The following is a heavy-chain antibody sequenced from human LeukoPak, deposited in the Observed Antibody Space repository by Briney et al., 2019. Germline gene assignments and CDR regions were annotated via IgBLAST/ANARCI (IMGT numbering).Heavy chain of an antibody. CDR2: ISGSGGST. D-gene: IGHD3-22*01. CDR1: GFTFSNYA. Sequence: GGSLRLSCAASGFTFSNYAMSWVRQAPGKGLEWVSAISGSGGSTYYADSVKGRFTISRDNSKNTLYLQMNSLRAEDTAVYYCAKDESSGYYVGAFDIWGQGTMVTVSS. J-gene: IGHJ3*02. CDR3: AKDESSGYYVGAFDI. V-gene: IGHV3-23*01.